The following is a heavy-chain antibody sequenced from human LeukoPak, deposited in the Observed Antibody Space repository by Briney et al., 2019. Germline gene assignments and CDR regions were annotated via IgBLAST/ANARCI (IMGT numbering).Heavy chain of an antibody. Sequence: GGSLRLSCAPSGITFSTYPMHWVRQPPGKGLEYVSTMTSNGDSTYYANSVKDRFTVSRDNFKNTLYLQMGSLSHEDTAVYYCATGGRKYCSGGSCYSEYYFDYWGQGTRVIVSS. CDR1: GITFSTYP. V-gene: IGHV3-64*01. CDR2: MTSNGDST. D-gene: IGHD2-15*01. J-gene: IGHJ4*02. CDR3: ATGGRKYCSGGSCYSEYYFDY.